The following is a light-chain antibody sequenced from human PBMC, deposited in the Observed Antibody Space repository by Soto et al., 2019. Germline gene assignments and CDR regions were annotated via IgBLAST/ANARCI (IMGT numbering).Light chain of an antibody. CDR3: QQYGSSPIT. CDR2: GAS. Sequence: IVLTQSPGTLSLSPGERATLSCMASQSVSSSYLAWYQQTPGQAPRLLIDGASSRATGIPDRFSGSGSGTDFTLTSSRLEPEDCAVYYCQQYGSSPITFGQGTRLENK. CDR1: QSVSSSY. J-gene: IGKJ5*01. V-gene: IGKV3-20*01.